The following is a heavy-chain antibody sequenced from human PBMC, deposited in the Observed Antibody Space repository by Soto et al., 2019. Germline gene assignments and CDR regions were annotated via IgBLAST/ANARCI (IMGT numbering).Heavy chain of an antibody. J-gene: IGHJ3*02. V-gene: IGHV3-30*18. Sequence: PGGSLRLSCAASGFTFSSYGMHWVRQAPGKGLEWVAVISYDGSNKYYADSVKGRFTISRDNSKNTLYLQMNSLRAEDTAVYYCAKDGGYCTNGVCYTGAFDIWGQGTMVTVSS. CDR3: AKDGGYCTNGVCYTGAFDI. CDR1: GFTFSSYG. D-gene: IGHD2-8*01. CDR2: ISYDGSNK.